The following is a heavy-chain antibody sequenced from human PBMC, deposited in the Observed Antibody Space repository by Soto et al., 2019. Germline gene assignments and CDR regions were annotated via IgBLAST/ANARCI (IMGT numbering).Heavy chain of an antibody. D-gene: IGHD2-15*01. CDR1: GFTFSSYA. J-gene: IGHJ3*02. V-gene: IGHV3-23*01. CDR2: ISGSGGST. Sequence: VQLLESGGGLVQPGGSLRLSCAASGFTFSSYAMSWVRQAPGKGLEWVSAISGSGGSTYYADSVKGRFTISRDNSKNTLYLQMNSLRAEDTAVYYCAKSLIVVVVAATSANDAFDIWGQGTMVTVSS. CDR3: AKSLIVVVVAATSANDAFDI.